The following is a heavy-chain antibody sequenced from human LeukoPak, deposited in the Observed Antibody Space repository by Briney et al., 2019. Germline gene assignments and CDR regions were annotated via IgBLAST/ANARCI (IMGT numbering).Heavy chain of an antibody. CDR2: ISGTGSTT. CDR3: AKVTGAPVGAATD. J-gene: IGHJ4*02. D-gene: IGHD1-26*01. Sequence: GGSLRLSCAASGFTFSSNAMNWVRQAPGKGLESVAAISGTGSTTYYADSVKGRFTISRDNSKNTLYLQLNSLRADDTAVYYCAKVTGAPVGAATDWGQGTPVTVSS. CDR1: GFTFSSNA. V-gene: IGHV3-23*01.